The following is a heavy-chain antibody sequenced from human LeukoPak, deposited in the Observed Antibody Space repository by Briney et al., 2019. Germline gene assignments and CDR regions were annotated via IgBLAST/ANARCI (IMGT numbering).Heavy chain of an antibody. CDR1: GYTFTGYY. J-gene: IGHJ4*02. V-gene: IGHV1-2*02. D-gene: IGHD6-13*01. CDR2: INPNSGGT. Sequence: ASVKVSCKASGYTFTGYYMHWGRQAPGQGLEWMGWINPNSGGTNYAQKFQGRVTMTRDTSISTAYMELSRLRSDDTAVYYCAIIAAAGTFFDYWGQGTLVTVSS. CDR3: AIIAAAGTFFDY.